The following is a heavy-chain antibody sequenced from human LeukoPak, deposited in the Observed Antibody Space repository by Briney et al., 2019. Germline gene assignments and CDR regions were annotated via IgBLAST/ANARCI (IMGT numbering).Heavy chain of an antibody. V-gene: IGHV3-48*03. CDR3: ARESGSHFDY. J-gene: IGHJ4*02. CDR2: ISTSGTII. Sequence: GGSLRLSCAASGFTFSDYEMNWVRQAPGKGLEWVLHISTSGTIIHYADSVKGRFTISRDNAKNSLYLQMNSLRAEDTAVYYCARESGSHFDYWGQGTLVTVSS. CDR1: GFTFSDYE.